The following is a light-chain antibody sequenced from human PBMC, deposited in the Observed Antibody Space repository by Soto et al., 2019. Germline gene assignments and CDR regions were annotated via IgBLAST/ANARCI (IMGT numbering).Light chain of an antibody. V-gene: IGKV1-9*01. CDR3: QQLSTYPYT. CDR1: QGIGSF. CDR2: AAS. J-gene: IGKJ2*01. Sequence: DIQLTQSPSFLSASVRDRVTVTCRASQGIGSFLAWYQQRPGKAPKLLIYAASTLQSGVPSRFSGSGSGTEFALTISNLQPEDFATYYCQQLSTYPYTFGQGTKLEIK.